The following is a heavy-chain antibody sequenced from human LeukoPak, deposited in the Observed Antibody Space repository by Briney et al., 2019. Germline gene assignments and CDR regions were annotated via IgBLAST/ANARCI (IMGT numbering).Heavy chain of an antibody. Sequence: SETLTLTCTVSGGSISSYYWSWIRQPPGKGLEWIGYISYSGSTNFNPSLKSRVTISVDTSKNQFSLKLSSVTAADTAVYYCAREGTAGTNLNWFDPWGQGTPVTVYS. V-gene: IGHV4-59*01. CDR1: GGSISSYY. CDR2: ISYSGST. J-gene: IGHJ5*02. D-gene: IGHD1-1*01. CDR3: AREGTAGTNLNWFDP.